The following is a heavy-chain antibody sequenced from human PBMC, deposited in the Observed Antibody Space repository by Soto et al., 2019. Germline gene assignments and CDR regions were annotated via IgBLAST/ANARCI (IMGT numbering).Heavy chain of an antibody. D-gene: IGHD5-12*01. CDR2: INPSGGST. Sequence: QVQLVQSGAEVKKPGASVKVSCKASGYTFTSYYMHWVRQAPGQGLEWMGIINPSGGSTSYAQKFQGGVTMTRDTSTSTVYMELSSLRSEDTAVYYCARDRTMGYSGYDFDYWGQGTLVTVSS. CDR3: ARDRTMGYSGYDFDY. CDR1: GYTFTSYY. J-gene: IGHJ4*02. V-gene: IGHV1-46*03.